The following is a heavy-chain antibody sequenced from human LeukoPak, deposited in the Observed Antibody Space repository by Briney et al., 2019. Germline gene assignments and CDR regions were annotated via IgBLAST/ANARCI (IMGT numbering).Heavy chain of an antibody. Sequence: TGGSLRLSCAASGFTLSTYAMSWVRQTPGKGLEWVAATSSSDAGTYHADSVRGRFTISRDNAKKSVSLQMNSLRVEDTAIYYCARGLLDSSTWNWYFDLWGRGTLVIVSS. J-gene: IGHJ2*01. CDR3: ARGLLDSSTWNWYFDL. CDR1: GFTLSTYA. CDR2: TSSSDAGT. D-gene: IGHD6-13*01. V-gene: IGHV3-23*01.